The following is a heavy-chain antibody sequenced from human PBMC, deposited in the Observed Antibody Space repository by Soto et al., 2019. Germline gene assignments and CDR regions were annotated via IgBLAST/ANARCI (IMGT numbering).Heavy chain of an antibody. J-gene: IGHJ4*01. CDR1: GATFNFYA. D-gene: IGHD6-19*01. CDR2: VVPHSGTA. Sequence: ASVKVSCKSSGATFNFYAISWVRQAPGEGLEWMGGVVPHSGTATYARKFQGRLTVTADESSSTAYMGLSSLTSEDTAIYYCARHPGQWLYYSDFWGQGTLVTVSS. CDR3: ARHPGQWLYYSDF. V-gene: IGHV1-69*13.